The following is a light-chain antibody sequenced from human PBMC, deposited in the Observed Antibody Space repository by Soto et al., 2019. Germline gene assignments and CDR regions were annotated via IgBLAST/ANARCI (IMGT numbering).Light chain of an antibody. J-gene: IGLJ1*01. Sequence: QSVLTQPPSVSAAPGQQVTISCSGSSSNIGGNSVAWYPQLPGTAPKLLIYDDNTLPSGIPDRFSGSKSGTSATLGITGFQTGDEADYYCGSWDSSLSAYVFGTGTKVTVL. CDR2: DDN. CDR3: GSWDSSLSAYV. CDR1: SSNIGGNS. V-gene: IGLV1-51*01.